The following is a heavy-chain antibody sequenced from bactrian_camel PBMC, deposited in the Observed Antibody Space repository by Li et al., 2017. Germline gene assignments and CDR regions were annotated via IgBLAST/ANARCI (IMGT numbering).Heavy chain of an antibody. CDR2: INIEDHTT. Sequence: ESGGGSVQAGESLRLSCTASGWAGTFYCMGWFRQVPGKQREQVAGINIEDHTTYYADSVKGRFTISQDCVKNSVNLQMNSLIPEDTAVYYCAADLGWCGSAPLQKDFRDWGQGTQVTVS. V-gene: IGHV3S53*01. CDR1: GWAGTFYC. CDR3: AADLGWCGSAPLQKDFRD. J-gene: IGHJ6*01. D-gene: IGHD6*01.